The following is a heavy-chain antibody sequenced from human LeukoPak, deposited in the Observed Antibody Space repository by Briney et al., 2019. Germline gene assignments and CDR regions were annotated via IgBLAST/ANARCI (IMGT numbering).Heavy chain of an antibody. V-gene: IGHV3-23*01. D-gene: IGHD3-3*01. J-gene: IGHJ5*02. CDR1: GFTFSSYA. CDR3: AKDSRYYDFSNWFDP. Sequence: GGSLRLSCAASGFTFSSYAMSWVRQAPGKGLEWVSAISGSGGSTYYADSVKGRFTISRDNSKNTLYLQMNSLRAEDTAVYYCAKDSRYYDFSNWFDPWGQGTLVTVSS. CDR2: ISGSGGST.